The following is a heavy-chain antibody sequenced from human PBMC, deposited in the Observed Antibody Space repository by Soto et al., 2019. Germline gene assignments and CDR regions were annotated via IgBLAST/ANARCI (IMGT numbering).Heavy chain of an antibody. Sequence: QVQLVQSGAEEKKPGPSVKVSCKASGYTFTGYAMHWVRQAPGQRLEWMGWINAGNGNTKYSPKFQGRVTITRDTSGSTAYMELSSLRSEDTAVYYCARAVAVAADFDYWGQGTLVTVSS. CDR2: INAGNGNT. D-gene: IGHD6-19*01. CDR3: ARAVAVAADFDY. V-gene: IGHV1-3*05. J-gene: IGHJ4*02. CDR1: GYTFTGYA.